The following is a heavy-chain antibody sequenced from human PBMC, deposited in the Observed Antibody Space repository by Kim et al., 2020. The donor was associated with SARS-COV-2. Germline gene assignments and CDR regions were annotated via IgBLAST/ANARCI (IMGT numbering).Heavy chain of an antibody. CDR1: GFTFSSYA. CDR3: AKDFGYCSSTSCPNWFDP. Sequence: GGSLRLSCASSGFTFSSYAMSWVRQAPGKGLEWVSAISGSGGSTYYADSVKGRFTISRDNSKITLYLQMNSLRAEDTAVYYCAKDFGYCSSTSCPNWFDPWGHEPWSPSPQ. V-gene: IGHV3-23*01. J-gene: IGHJ5*02. D-gene: IGHD2-2*03. CDR2: ISGSGGST.